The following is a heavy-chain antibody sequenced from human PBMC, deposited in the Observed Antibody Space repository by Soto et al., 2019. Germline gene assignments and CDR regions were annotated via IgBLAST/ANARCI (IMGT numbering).Heavy chain of an antibody. CDR2: IIPVFGTT. J-gene: IGHJ3*02. V-gene: IGHV1-69*01. CDR1: GGTFSDYG. Sequence: QVQLVQSGAEVKKPGSSVKVSCKASGGTFSDYGISWVRQAPGQGLEWMGGIIPVFGTTNYAQRFQGRVTISADESTGTVYMQLSSLRSDDTAVFYCARPWGTSDDAFTIWGQGTLVTVSS. D-gene: IGHD3-16*01. CDR3: ARPWGTSDDAFTI.